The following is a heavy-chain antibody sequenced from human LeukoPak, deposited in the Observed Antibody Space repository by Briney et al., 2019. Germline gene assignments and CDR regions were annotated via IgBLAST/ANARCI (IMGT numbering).Heavy chain of an antibody. CDR3: ARALRSYSSEDY. CDR2: INNDGSRT. CDR1: GFTFSTYW. V-gene: IGHV3-74*01. D-gene: IGHD3-22*01. Sequence: GGSLRLSCAASGFTFSTYWMHWVRQVPGKGLVWVSRINNDGSRTTYADSVKGRFTISRDNAKNTVYLQMNSLRAEDTAVYYCARALRSYSSEDYWGQGTLVTVSS. J-gene: IGHJ4*02.